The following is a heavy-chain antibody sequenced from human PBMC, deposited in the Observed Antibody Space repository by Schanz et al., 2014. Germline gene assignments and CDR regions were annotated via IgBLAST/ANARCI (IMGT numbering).Heavy chain of an antibody. J-gene: IGHJ4*02. CDR1: GFIFSDYY. CDR2: ISSGGTTT. CDR3: AKDRSWDYDSSGYFDY. V-gene: IGHV3-11*01. D-gene: IGHD3-22*01. Sequence: QVQLVESGGGLVKPGGSLRLSCAASGFIFSDYYMAWIRQAPGKGPEYVSYISSGGTTTYHSDSVKGRFTISRDSAENSLYLQMNSLRAEDTAVYYCAKDRSWDYDSSGYFDYWGQGTLVTVSS.